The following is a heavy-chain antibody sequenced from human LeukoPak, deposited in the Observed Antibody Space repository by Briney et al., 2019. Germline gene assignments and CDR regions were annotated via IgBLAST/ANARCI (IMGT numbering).Heavy chain of an antibody. D-gene: IGHD6-6*01. Sequence: SETLSLTCTVSGGFISSSSYYWGWIRQPPGKGLEWIGSIYYSGSTYYSPSLKSRVTISVDTSKNQFSLKLRSVTAADTAVYYCARDLLEYSSSPNYYYYYYMDVWGKGTTVTVSS. J-gene: IGHJ6*03. CDR3: ARDLLEYSSSPNYYYYYYMDV. V-gene: IGHV4-39*07. CDR1: GGFISSSSYY. CDR2: IYYSGST.